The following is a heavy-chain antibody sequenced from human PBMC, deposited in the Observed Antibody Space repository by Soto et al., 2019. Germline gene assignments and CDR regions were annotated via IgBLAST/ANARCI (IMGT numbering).Heavy chain of an antibody. CDR1: GFAFTTYW. Sequence: EAQLVESGGGLVQPGGSLRLSCAASGFAFTTYWMGWVRQAPGRGLECLANIAQDGSQTYYVDSVKGRFTISRDNAKNSLYLQMNSPRAEDTAVYYCTTMRPGSQDDYWGLGTLVTISS. CDR2: IAQDGSQT. V-gene: IGHV3-7*01. CDR3: TTMRPGSQDDY. D-gene: IGHD2-2*01. J-gene: IGHJ4*02.